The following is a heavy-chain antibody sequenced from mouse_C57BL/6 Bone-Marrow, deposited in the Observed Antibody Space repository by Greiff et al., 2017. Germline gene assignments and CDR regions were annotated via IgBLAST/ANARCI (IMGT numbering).Heavy chain of an antibody. Sequence: VQLQESGAELARPGASVKMSCKASGYTFTSYTMHWVKQRPGQGLEWIGYINPSSGYTKYNQKFKDKATLTADKSSSTAYMQLSRLTSEDSAVYYCANDYDEPYYFGCWGQGTTLTVSS. V-gene: IGHV1-4*01. CDR1: GYTFTSYT. CDR2: INPSSGYT. D-gene: IGHD2-4*01. CDR3: ANDYDEPYYFGC. J-gene: IGHJ2*01.